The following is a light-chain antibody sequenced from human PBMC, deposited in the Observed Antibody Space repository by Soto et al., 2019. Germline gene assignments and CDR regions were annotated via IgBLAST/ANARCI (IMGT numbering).Light chain of an antibody. V-gene: IGKV3-20*01. CDR1: QNVDSTY. CDR3: WQYGGSTLSF. J-gene: IGKJ2*01. CDR2: GST. Sequence: DIVLTQSPGTLSLSPGERDTLSCRASQNVDSTYLSWYQQKPGQAPRLVIYGSTRRAPGVPDSFSGSGSGTDFTLTISRLDPADFAVYFCWQYGGSTLSFFGPGTHVDIK.